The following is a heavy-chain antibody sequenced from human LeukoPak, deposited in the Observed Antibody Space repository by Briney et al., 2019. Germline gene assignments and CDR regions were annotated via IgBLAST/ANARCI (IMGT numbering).Heavy chain of an antibody. CDR1: GYSFTSYW. J-gene: IGHJ4*02. CDR3: AREPGYYGSGSYYSYFDY. D-gene: IGHD3-10*01. V-gene: IGHV5-10-1*01. CDR2: IDPSDSYT. Sequence: GESLKISCKGSGYSFTSYWISWVRQMPGKGLEWMGRIDPSDSYTNYSPSFQGHVTISADKSISTAYLQWSSLKASDTAMYYCAREPGYYGSGSYYSYFDYWGLGTLVTVSS.